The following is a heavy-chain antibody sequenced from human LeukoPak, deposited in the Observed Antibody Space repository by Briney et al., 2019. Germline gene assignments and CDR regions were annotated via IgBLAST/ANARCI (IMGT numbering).Heavy chain of an antibody. D-gene: IGHD3-22*01. J-gene: IGHJ4*02. CDR2: IYTSGST. CDR1: GGSIRSYY. CDR3: ARDRGYFDSALGYFDD. Sequence: SETLSLTCTVSGGSIRSYYWSWIRQPAGKGLEWIGRIYTSGSTNYNPSLKSRVAMSVDTSKNQFSLKLSSVNAADTAMYYCARDRGYFDSALGYFDDWGQGTLVTVSS. V-gene: IGHV4-4*07.